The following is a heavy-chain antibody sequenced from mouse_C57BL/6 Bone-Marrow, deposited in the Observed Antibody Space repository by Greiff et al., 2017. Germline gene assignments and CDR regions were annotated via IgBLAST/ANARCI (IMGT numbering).Heavy chain of an antibody. CDR2: FHPYNDDT. J-gene: IGHJ1*03. D-gene: IGHD1-1*01. Sequence: QVQLQQSGAELVKPGASVKMSCKASGYTFTTYPTEWMKQNHGKSLEWIGNFHPYNDDTKYNEKFKGKATLTVEKSSSTVYLELSRLTSDDSAVYYCARPYYYGSRDWYFDVWGTGTTVTVSS. CDR3: ARPYYYGSRDWYFDV. CDR1: GYTFTTYP. V-gene: IGHV1-47*01.